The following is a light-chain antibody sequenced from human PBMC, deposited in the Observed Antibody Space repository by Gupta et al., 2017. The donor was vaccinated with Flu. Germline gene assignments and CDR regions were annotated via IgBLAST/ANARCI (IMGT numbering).Light chain of an antibody. CDR3: SSYTGSNKLV. J-gene: IGLJ2*01. CDR2: EVS. V-gene: IGLV2-8*01. Sequence: QSALTQPPSASGSPGHSVTISCGGASSDVGANNYVSWYQQYPGKAPKLIIYEVSKRPSGVPERFSGSKSGNTASLTVSGLQAEDEAEYYCSSYTGSNKLVFGGGTKLTVL. CDR1: SSDVGANNY.